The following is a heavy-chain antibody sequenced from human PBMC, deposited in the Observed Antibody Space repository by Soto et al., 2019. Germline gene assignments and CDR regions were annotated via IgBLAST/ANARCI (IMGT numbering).Heavy chain of an antibody. D-gene: IGHD5-18*01. J-gene: IGHJ6*03. CDR3: ARGLDSTYYYYMDV. CDR1: GFTFSSYD. V-gene: IGHV3-13*01. CDR2: IGTAGDT. Sequence: GGSLRLSCAASGFTFSSYDMHWVRQATGKGLEWVSAIGTAGDTYYPGSVKGRFTISRENAKXXXXXXXXXXXAGDTAVYYCARGLDSTYYYYMDVWGKGTTVTVSS.